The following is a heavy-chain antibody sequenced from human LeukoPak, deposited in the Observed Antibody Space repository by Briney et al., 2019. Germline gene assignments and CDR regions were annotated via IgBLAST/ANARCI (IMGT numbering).Heavy chain of an antibody. D-gene: IGHD6-19*01. Sequence: PPGGSLRLSCAASGFTFDDCAMHWVRQAPGKGLEWVSGISWDSGSTGYADSVKGRFTISRDNAKKSLYLQMNSLRAEDTALYYCAKGRGSGWYVGAYILDYWGQGTLVTVSS. V-gene: IGHV3-9*01. CDR1: GFTFDDCA. CDR2: ISWDSGST. J-gene: IGHJ4*02. CDR3: AKGRGSGWYVGAYILDY.